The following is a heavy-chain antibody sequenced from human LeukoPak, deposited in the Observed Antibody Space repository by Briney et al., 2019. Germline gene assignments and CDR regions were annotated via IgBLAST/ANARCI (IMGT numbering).Heavy chain of an antibody. J-gene: IGHJ4*02. V-gene: IGHV3-23*01. Sequence: GGSLRLSCAASGFTFSNFAMSGVRQAPGKGLEWVSTISGSGGTTYYAASVKGRFTISRDTSKNTLFLQMNSLRAEDTAVYYCAKGSTFGDLNYFDSWGQGALVTVSS. D-gene: IGHD4-17*01. CDR1: GFTFSNFA. CDR2: ISGSGGTT. CDR3: AKGSTFGDLNYFDS.